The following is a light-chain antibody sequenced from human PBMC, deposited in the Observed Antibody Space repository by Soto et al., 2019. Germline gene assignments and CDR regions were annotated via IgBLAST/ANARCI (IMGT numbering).Light chain of an antibody. CDR1: QSMHND. V-gene: IGKV1-39*01. CDR2: AAF. Sequence: EIAMTQSPSYLYASVGDRGTIXCGASQSMHNDLSWFQQRAGGARNPLIYAAFSLQPGIPARFSGSASGTDFTRTISRLQPEDFAVYYGQQTGSTPGTVGQGTKVDI. J-gene: IGKJ2*02. CDR3: QQTGSTPGT.